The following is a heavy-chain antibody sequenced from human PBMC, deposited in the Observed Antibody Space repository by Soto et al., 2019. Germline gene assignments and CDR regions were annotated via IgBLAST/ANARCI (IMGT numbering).Heavy chain of an antibody. V-gene: IGHV3-66*01. CDR2: IYSGGST. Sequence: GGSLRLSCAAFGFTVSYNYMSWVRQAPGKRLEWVSVIYSGGSTYYPDSVKGRFTISRDNSQNTLYLQMNSLRAEDTAVYYCARDPYSHGSGPTNWFDPWGQGTLVTVS. CDR3: ARDPYSHGSGPTNWFDP. J-gene: IGHJ5*02. CDR1: GFTVSYNY. D-gene: IGHD3-10*01.